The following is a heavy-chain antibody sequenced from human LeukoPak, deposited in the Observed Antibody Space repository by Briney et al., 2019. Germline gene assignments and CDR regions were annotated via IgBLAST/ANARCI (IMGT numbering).Heavy chain of an antibody. CDR2: ISAYNGNT. D-gene: IGHD3-10*01. CDR1: VYTFTGYY. J-gene: IGHJ4*02. Sequence: GASVKVSCKASVYTFTGYYMHWVRQAPGQGVEWMGWISAYNGNTNYAQKLQGRVTMTTDTSTSTAYMELRSLRSDDTAVYYCARGSMVRGVIPGSWGQGTLVTVSS. V-gene: IGHV1-18*04. CDR3: ARGSMVRGVIPGS.